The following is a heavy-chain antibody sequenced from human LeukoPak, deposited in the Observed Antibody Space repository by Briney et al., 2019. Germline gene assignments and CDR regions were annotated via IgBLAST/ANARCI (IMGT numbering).Heavy chain of an antibody. CDR1: GYSFTSYW. CDR3: ARQWGYYDFWSGYWDPFYYYYGMDV. CDR2: IYPGDSDT. Sequence: GESLQISCKGSGYSFTSYWIGWVRPMPGKGLEWMGIIYPGDSDTRYSPSFQGQVTISADKSISTAYLQWSSLKASDTAMYYCARQWGYYDFWSGYWDPFYYYYGMDVWGQGTTVTVSS. D-gene: IGHD3-3*01. J-gene: IGHJ6*02. V-gene: IGHV5-51*01.